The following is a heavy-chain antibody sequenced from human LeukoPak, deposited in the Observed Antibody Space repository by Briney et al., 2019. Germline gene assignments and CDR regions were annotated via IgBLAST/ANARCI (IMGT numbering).Heavy chain of an antibody. CDR3: ARDKGSGSYLLGRPLD. V-gene: IGHV1-69*05. J-gene: IGHJ4*02. CDR2: IIPIFGTT. Sequence: GASVKVSCKASGGTFSSYVISWVRQAPGQGLEWMGRIIPIFGTTNYAQKFQGRVTITTDESTAYMELSSLRSEDTAVYYCARDKGSGSYLLGRPLDWGQGTLVTVSS. CDR1: GGTFSSYV. D-gene: IGHD3-10*01.